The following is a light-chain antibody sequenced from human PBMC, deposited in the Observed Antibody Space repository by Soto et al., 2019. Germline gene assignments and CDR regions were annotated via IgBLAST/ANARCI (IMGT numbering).Light chain of an antibody. CDR1: QGISSY. Sequence: AIRMTQSPSSLSASTGDRVTITCRASQGISSYLAWYQQKPGKAPKLLIYAASTLQSGVPSRFSGSGSGTDFTLTISCLQSEDFATYYCQQYYSYPRTFGPGTKVDLK. J-gene: IGKJ3*01. V-gene: IGKV1-8*01. CDR2: AAS. CDR3: QQYYSYPRT.